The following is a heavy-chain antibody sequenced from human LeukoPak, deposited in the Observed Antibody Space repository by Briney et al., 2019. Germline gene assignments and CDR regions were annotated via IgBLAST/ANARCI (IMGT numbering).Heavy chain of an antibody. Sequence: PGGSLRLSCAGSGFSFNSHWMGWVRQAPGKGLEWVGRITNRAFGETSDYAAAVRGRFTISRDDSKNTLYLQMNSLKTEDTAVYYCTADVNSRYGSDWNGPYYYDLDVWGQGTAVTVSS. D-gene: IGHD6-19*01. CDR3: TADVNSRYGSDWNGPYYYDLDV. CDR1: GFSFNSHW. CDR2: ITNRAFGETS. J-gene: IGHJ6*02. V-gene: IGHV3-15*01.